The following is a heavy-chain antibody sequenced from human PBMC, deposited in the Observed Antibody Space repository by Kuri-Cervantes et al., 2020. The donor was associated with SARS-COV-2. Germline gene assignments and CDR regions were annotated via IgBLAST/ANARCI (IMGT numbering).Heavy chain of an antibody. CDR3: AKIPFYDSSGYYSNY. CDR1: GFTFSSYG. V-gene: IGHV3-30*18. Sequence: GGSLRLSCAASGFTFSSYGMHWVRQAPGKGLEWVAVISYDTRNKYYADSVKGRFTISRDNSKNTLYLQVNSLRAEDTAVYHCAKIPFYDSSGYYSNYWGQGTLVTVSS. J-gene: IGHJ4*02. D-gene: IGHD3-22*01. CDR2: ISYDTRNK.